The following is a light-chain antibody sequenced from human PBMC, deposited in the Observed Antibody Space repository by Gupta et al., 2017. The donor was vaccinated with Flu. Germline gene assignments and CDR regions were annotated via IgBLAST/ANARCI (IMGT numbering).Light chain of an antibody. V-gene: IGKV1-8*01. CDR1: QGISSY. Sequence: AIRMTQSPSSFSASTGDRVTITCRASQGISSYLAWYQQKPGKAPKLLIYAASTLQSGVPSRFSGSGSGTYFTLTISCLQSEDFATYCCQQYYSYPLFGGGTKVEIK. CDR2: AAS. J-gene: IGKJ4*01. CDR3: QQYYSYPL.